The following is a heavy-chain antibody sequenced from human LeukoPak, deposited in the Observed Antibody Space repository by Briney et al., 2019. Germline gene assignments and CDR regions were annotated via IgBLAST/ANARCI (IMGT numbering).Heavy chain of an antibody. CDR2: INHSGST. V-gene: IGHV4-34*01. Sequence: SETLSLTCAVYGGSFSGYYWSWIRQPPGKGLEWIGEINHSGSTNYNPSLKSRVTISVDTSKNQYSLKLSSVTAADTAVYYCARRAIVVVPAASKTLDPWGQGTLVTVSS. J-gene: IGHJ5*02. CDR1: GGSFSGYY. CDR3: ARRAIVVVPAASKTLDP. D-gene: IGHD2-2*01.